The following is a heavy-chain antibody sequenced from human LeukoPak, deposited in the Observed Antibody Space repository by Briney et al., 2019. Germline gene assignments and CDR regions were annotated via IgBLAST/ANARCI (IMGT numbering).Heavy chain of an antibody. J-gene: IGHJ4*02. CDR1: GYTFTNCY. CDR2: INPNSGGT. V-gene: IGHV1-2*02. D-gene: IGHD3-16*01. Sequence: ASVKVSCKTSGYTFTNCYIHWVRQAPGQGLEWMGWINPNSGGTNYAQKFQGRVTMTRDTSINTAYMELSRLRSDDTAVYYCAKTPPVSPYYFDYWGQGTLVTVSS. CDR3: AKTPPVSPYYFDY.